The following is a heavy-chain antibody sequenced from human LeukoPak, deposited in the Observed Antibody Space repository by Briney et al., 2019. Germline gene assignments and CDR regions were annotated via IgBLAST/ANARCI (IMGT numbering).Heavy chain of an antibody. CDR1: GFTFSSYS. CDR2: ISSSSSYI. V-gene: IGHV3-21*04. Sequence: GGSLRLSCAASGFTFSSYSMNWVRQAPGKGLEWVSSISSSSSYIYYADSVKGRFTISRDNAKNSLYLQMNSLRAEDTAVYYCARVQTYGDYVWFDPWGQGTLVTVSS. D-gene: IGHD4-17*01. CDR3: ARVQTYGDYVWFDP. J-gene: IGHJ5*02.